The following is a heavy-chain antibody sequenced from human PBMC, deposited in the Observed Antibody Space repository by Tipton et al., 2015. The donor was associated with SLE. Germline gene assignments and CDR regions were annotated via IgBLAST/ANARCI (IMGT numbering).Heavy chain of an antibody. D-gene: IGHD5-24*01. CDR2: ICCGGST. J-gene: IGHJ3*02. Sequence: TLSLTCTVSGGSITNYYWGWVRQPAGKGLEWIGRICCGGSTKYNPSLDSRVSLSVDASKDQFSLKLSSVTAADTAVYYCARVGLITPDAFDIWGEGTMVTVSS. CDR1: GGSITNYY. CDR3: ARVGLITPDAFDI. V-gene: IGHV4-4*07.